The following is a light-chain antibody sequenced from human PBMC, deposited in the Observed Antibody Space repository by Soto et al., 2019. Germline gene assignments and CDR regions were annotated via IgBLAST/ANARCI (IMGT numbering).Light chain of an antibody. Sequence: QSVLTQPASVSGSPGQSITISCTGTSSDVGAYNYVSWFQQYPGKAPKLMINDVSNRPSGVSNRFSGSKSGNTASLTISGLQAEDEADYYCCSYTSSSTYVFGTGTKVTVL. CDR1: SSDVGAYNY. J-gene: IGLJ1*01. CDR2: DVS. V-gene: IGLV2-14*01. CDR3: CSYTSSSTYV.